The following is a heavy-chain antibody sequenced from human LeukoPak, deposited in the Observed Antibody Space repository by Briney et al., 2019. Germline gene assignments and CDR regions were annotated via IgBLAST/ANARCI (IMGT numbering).Heavy chain of an antibody. J-gene: IGHJ1*01. Sequence: ASPRLSCAASGFTFSSYAMSWVRQAPRKGLEWVSTISGSGGSTYYADSVKGRFTISRDNSKNTLYLQMNSLRAEDTAVYYCAREVGTYKAYFQHWGQGTLVTVSS. V-gene: IGHV3-23*01. CDR2: ISGSGGST. CDR1: GFTFSSYA. CDR3: AREVGTYKAYFQH. D-gene: IGHD1-26*01.